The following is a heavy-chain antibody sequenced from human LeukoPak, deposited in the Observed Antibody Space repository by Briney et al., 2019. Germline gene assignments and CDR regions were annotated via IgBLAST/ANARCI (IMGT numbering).Heavy chain of an antibody. V-gene: IGHV3-23*01. CDR1: GFTFGNRS. CDR2: IGASDGTT. Sequence: GGSLRLSCAASGFTFGNRSMSWVRQAPGKGLEWVSTIGASDGTTYYADSVKGRFTISRDNSKNTLYLQMNSLRAEDTAIYYCAKLLPNWGQGTLVTVSS. J-gene: IGHJ4*02. CDR3: AKLLPN.